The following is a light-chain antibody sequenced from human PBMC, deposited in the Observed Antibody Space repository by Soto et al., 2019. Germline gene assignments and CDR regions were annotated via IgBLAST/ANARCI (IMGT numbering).Light chain of an antibody. V-gene: IGKV3-20*01. J-gene: IGKJ1*01. CDR1: QSVSSSY. Sequence: EIVLTQSPGTLSLSPGERATLSCRASQSVSSSYLAWYQQKPGQAPRLLIYGTSNRATGIPDRFSGSGSGTDFTLTISRLEPEDFAVYYCQQYGRSLWTVGPGTKVETK. CDR3: QQYGRSLWT. CDR2: GTS.